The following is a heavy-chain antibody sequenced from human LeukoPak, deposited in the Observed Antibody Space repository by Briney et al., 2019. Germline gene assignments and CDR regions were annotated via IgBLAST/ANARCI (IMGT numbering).Heavy chain of an antibody. CDR2: ISSSDTTI. CDR1: SFTFSSNP. D-gene: IGHD5-24*01. Sequence: GGSLRLSCAASSFTFSSNPMAWVRQAPGKGLEWVSNISSSDTTIHYADSVKGRFTISRDNARNSLYLQMNSLRAEDTAVYYCARSRRDNYYYYYGMDVWGQGTTVTVSS. J-gene: IGHJ6*02. V-gene: IGHV3-48*04. CDR3: ARSRRDNYYYYYGMDV.